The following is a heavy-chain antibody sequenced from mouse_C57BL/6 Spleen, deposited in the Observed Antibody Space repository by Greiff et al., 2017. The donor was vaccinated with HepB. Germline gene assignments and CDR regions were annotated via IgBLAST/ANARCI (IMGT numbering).Heavy chain of an antibody. Sequence: QVQLQQLGAELVKPGASVKMSCKASGYTFTSYWITWVKQRPGQGLEWIGDIYPGSGSTNYNETFKSKATLTVDTSSSTAYMQLSSLTSEDSAVYYCARGDYYGSSYFDYWGQGTTLTVSS. CDR3: ARGDYYGSSYFDY. CDR2: IYPGSGST. D-gene: IGHD1-1*01. CDR1: GYTFTSYW. V-gene: IGHV1-55*01. J-gene: IGHJ2*01.